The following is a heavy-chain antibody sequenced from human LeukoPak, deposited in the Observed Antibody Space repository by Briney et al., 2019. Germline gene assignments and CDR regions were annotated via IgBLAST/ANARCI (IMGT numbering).Heavy chain of an antibody. D-gene: IGHD3-10*01. J-gene: IGHJ4*02. Sequence: PSETLSLTCAVYGGSFSGYYWSWIRQPPGKGLEWIGEINQSGSSDYNPSLKSRVTMSVDTSKNQFSLKLSSVTAADTAVYYCARADTYGSGSYTGPLYYFDYWGQGTLVTVSS. CDR1: GGSFSGYY. V-gene: IGHV4-34*01. CDR2: INQSGSS. CDR3: ARADTYGSGSYTGPLYYFDY.